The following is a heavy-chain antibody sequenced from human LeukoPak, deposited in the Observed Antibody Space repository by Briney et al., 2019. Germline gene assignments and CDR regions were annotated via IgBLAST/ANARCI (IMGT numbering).Heavy chain of an antibody. CDR2: IWYGGSNK. Sequence: GRSLRLSCAASGFTFNTYGMHWVRQAPGKGLEWVAVIWYGGSNKDYADSVKGRFTISRDNSKNTLYLQMNSLSAEDTAVYYCATSYSYGPFDYWGQGTLVTVSS. CDR1: GFTFNTYG. CDR3: ATSYSYGPFDY. D-gene: IGHD5-18*01. V-gene: IGHV3-33*08. J-gene: IGHJ4*02.